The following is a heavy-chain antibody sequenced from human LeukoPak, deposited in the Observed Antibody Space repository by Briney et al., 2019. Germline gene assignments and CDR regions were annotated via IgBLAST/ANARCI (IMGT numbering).Heavy chain of an antibody. Sequence: ASVKVSCKASGYTFTSYGISWVRQAPGQGLEWMGWINPNSGGTNYAQTFQGRVTMTRDASITTAYLELSRLRSDDTAVYYCARIGSSHYFDFWGQGTLVTVSS. V-gene: IGHV1-2*02. D-gene: IGHD2-2*01. CDR3: ARIGSSHYFDF. CDR2: INPNSGGT. CDR1: GYTFTSYG. J-gene: IGHJ4*02.